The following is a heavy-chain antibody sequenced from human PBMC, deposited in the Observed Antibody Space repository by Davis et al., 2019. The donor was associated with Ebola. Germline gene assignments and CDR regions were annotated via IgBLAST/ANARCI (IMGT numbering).Heavy chain of an antibody. J-gene: IGHJ4*02. D-gene: IGHD2-2*02. Sequence: GESLKISCAVSGFTFSNFGMHWVRQAPGKGLEWVAFIRFDARDSYYIDSVQDRFTISRDNSKNTMYLQMNSLRNEDTVVYYCARDPLGYTDDNDSWGQGTLVIVSS. CDR1: GFTFSNFG. CDR3: ARDPLGYTDDNDS. V-gene: IGHV3-30*02. CDR2: IRFDARDS.